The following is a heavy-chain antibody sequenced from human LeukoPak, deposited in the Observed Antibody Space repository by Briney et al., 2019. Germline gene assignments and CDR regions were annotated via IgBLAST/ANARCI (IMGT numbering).Heavy chain of an antibody. CDR2: IYYSGST. Sequence: SETLSLTCTVSGVSISSYYWSCIRQPPGKGREWIGYIYYSGSTNYNPSLKSRVTISLDTSKNQFSLKLSSVTAADTAVYYCARHDGSSWYYAFDVWGEGTMVTVSS. CDR3: ARHDGSSWYYAFDV. J-gene: IGHJ3*01. CDR1: GVSISSYY. V-gene: IGHV4-59*08. D-gene: IGHD6-13*01.